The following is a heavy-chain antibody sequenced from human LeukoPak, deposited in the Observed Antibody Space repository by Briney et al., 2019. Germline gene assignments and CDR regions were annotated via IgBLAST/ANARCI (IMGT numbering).Heavy chain of an antibody. V-gene: IGHV1-46*01. CDR3: ARVRGPLEDSDAFDI. D-gene: IGHD3-22*01. CDR2: INPSGGST. CDR1: GYTFTSYY. Sequence: ASVKVSCKASGYTFTSYYMHWVRQAPGQGLEWMGIINPSGGSTSYAQKFQGRVTMTRDTSTSTVYMEPSSLRSEDTAVYYRARVRGPLEDSDAFDIWGQGTIVTVSS. J-gene: IGHJ3*02.